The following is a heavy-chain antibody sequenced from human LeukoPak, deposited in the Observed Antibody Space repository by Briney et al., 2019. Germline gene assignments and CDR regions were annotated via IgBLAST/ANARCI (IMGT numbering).Heavy chain of an antibody. J-gene: IGHJ4*02. D-gene: IGHD6-19*01. CDR3: AKDAPRQWLPKGEFDY. CDR1: GFTFSSYA. Sequence: PGGSLRLSCAASGFTFSSYAMSWVRQAPGKGLEWVSAISGSGGSTYYADSVKGRFTISRDNSKNTLYLQMNSLRAEDTAVYYCAKDAPRQWLPKGEFDYWGQGTLVTVSS. CDR2: ISGSGGST. V-gene: IGHV3-23*01.